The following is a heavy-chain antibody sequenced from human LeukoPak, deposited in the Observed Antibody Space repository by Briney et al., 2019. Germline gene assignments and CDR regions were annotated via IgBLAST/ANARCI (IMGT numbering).Heavy chain of an antibody. V-gene: IGHV4-34*01. CDR2: INHSGST. D-gene: IGHD3-10*01. Sequence: SETLSLTCAVYGGSFSGYYWSWIRQPPGKGLEWIGEINHSGSTNYNPSLKSRVTISVDTSKNQFSLKLSSVTAADTAVYYCARDRTLWFGELSGFDYWGQGTLVTVSS. CDR3: ARDRTLWFGELSGFDY. CDR1: GGSFSGYY. J-gene: IGHJ4*02.